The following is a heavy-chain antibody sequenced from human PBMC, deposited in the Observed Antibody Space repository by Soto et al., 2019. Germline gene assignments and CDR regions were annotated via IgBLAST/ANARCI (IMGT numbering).Heavy chain of an antibody. V-gene: IGHV1-69*13. Sequence: GASVKVSCKASGGTFSSYAISWVRQAPGQGLEWMGGIIPIFGTANYAQKFQGRVTITADESTSTAYMELSSLRSEDTAVYYCARDRYCSGGSCNDAFDIWGQGTMVTVSS. J-gene: IGHJ3*02. CDR2: IIPIFGTA. D-gene: IGHD2-15*01. CDR1: GGTFSSYA. CDR3: ARDRYCSGGSCNDAFDI.